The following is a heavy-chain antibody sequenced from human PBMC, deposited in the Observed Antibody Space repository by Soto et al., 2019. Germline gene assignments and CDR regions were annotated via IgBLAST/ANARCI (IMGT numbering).Heavy chain of an antibody. J-gene: IGHJ6*02. D-gene: IGHD3-22*01. Sequence: PETLSPTCAVSGGSISSSTWWSCVRQPPGKGLEWIGEIYHSGSTNYNPSPKIRVTISVDKSKIQLSLKLSSVTAADTAVYYFVRSPYSSGNYPGRYYFGMLVWREEPTITV. CDR1: GGSISSSTW. V-gene: IGHV4-4*03. CDR2: IYHSGST. CDR3: VRSPYSSGNYPGRYYFGMLV.